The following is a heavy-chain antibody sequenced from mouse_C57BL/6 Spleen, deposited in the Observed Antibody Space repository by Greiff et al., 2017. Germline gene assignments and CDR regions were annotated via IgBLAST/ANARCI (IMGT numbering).Heavy chain of an antibody. D-gene: IGHD2-2*01. CDR1: GYTFTSYW. CDR3: GRGGYRYAMDY. V-gene: IGHV1-72*01. CDR2: IDPYSGGT. Sequence: QVQLQQPGAELVMPGASVKLSCKASGYTFTSYWMHWVKQRPGRGLEWIGEIDPYSGGTNYNQKFKGKATLTVDKSSSTAYMQLSSLTSEDSAVYYCGRGGYRYAMDYWGQGTSVTVSS. J-gene: IGHJ4*01.